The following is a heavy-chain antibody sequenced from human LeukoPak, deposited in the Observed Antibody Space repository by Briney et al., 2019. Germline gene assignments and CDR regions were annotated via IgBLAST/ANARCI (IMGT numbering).Heavy chain of an antibody. V-gene: IGHV4-39*01. CDR2: NYYSGST. J-gene: IGHJ5*02. CDR3: ARQAEGYCSSTSCSRFWFDP. CDR1: GGSISSSSYY. D-gene: IGHD2-2*01. Sequence: SETLSLTCTVSGGSISSSSYYWGWIRQPPGKGLEWIGSNYYSGSTYYNPSLKSRVTISVDTSKNQFSLKLSSVTAADTAVYYCARQAEGYCSSTSCSRFWFDPWGQGTLVTVSS.